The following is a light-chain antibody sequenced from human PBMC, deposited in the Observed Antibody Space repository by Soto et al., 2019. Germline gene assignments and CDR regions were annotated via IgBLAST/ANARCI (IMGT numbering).Light chain of an antibody. V-gene: IGKV3-20*01. J-gene: IGKJ2*01. CDR1: QRDSSTY. CDR3: QQYDT. CDR2: GAS. Sequence: EIVLTQSPGTLSLSPGERATLSCRASQRDSSTYLAWYQQKPGQAPRLLIYGASSRATGIADRFSGSVSGTDFTLTISRLEPEDFAVYYCQQYDTFGQGTKLEIK.